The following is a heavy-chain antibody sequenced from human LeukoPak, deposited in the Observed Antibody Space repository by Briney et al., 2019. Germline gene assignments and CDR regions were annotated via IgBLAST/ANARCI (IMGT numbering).Heavy chain of an antibody. D-gene: IGHD6-19*01. V-gene: IGHV3-7*01. J-gene: IGHJ4*02. Sequence: TGGSLRLSCAASGFTFSSYWMSWVRQAPGKGLEWVANIKQDGSEKYYVDSVKGRFTISRDNAKNTLYLQMNSLRVEDTAVYYCSRGKPGIKMAGTEGFFDYWGREPWSPSPQ. CDR1: GFTFSSYW. CDR3: SRGKPGIKMAGTEGFFDY. CDR2: IKQDGSEK.